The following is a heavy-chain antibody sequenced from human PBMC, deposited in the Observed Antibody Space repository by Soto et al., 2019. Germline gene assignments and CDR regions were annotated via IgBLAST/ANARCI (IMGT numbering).Heavy chain of an antibody. CDR1: GFTFSSYS. Sequence: PGGSLRLSCAASGFTFSSYSMNWVRQAPGKGLEWVSSISSSSSYIYYADSVKGRFTISRDNAKNSLYLQMNSLRAEDTAVYYCARDRCSGGSCHYPPPAFDYWGQGTLVTVSS. J-gene: IGHJ4*02. CDR2: ISSSSSYI. V-gene: IGHV3-21*01. CDR3: ARDRCSGGSCHYPPPAFDY. D-gene: IGHD2-15*01.